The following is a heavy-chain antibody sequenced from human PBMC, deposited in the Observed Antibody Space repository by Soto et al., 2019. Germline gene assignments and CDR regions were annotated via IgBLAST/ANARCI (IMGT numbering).Heavy chain of an antibody. D-gene: IGHD3-22*01. J-gene: IGHJ6*02. Sequence: QVQLVQSGAEVKKPGSSVKVSCKASGGTFSSYAISWVRQAPGQGLEWMGGIIPIFGTANYAQKFQGRVTITADKSTSTAYMGLSSLRSEDTAVYYCARDRNYYDSSGLYYYYYYGMDVWGQGTTVTVSS. CDR2: IIPIFGTA. CDR1: GGTFSSYA. V-gene: IGHV1-69*06. CDR3: ARDRNYYDSSGLYYYYYYGMDV.